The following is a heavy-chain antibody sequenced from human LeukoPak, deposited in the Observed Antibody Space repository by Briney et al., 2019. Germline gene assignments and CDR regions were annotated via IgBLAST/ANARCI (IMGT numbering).Heavy chain of an antibody. V-gene: IGHV1-3*03. Sequence: GASVKVSCKASGGTFSSYAISWVRQAPGQRVEWMGWINAGNGNTNYAQEFQGRVTITRDTSASTAYMELSSLRYEDVAVYYCARSSGGRHAYDYWGQGTLVTVSS. CDR3: ARSSGGRHAYDY. J-gene: IGHJ4*02. CDR1: GGTFSSYA. D-gene: IGHD2-15*01. CDR2: INAGNGNT.